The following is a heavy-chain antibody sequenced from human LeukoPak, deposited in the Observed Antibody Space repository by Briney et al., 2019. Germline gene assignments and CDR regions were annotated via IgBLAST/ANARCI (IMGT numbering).Heavy chain of an antibody. CDR3: ASYYYDSSGYAFDY. Sequence: ASVKVSCKASGGTFISYAISWVRQAPGQGLEWMGGIIPIFGTANYAQKFQGRVTITADGSTSTAYMELSSLRSEDTAVYYCASYYYDSSGYAFDYWGQGTLVTVSS. CDR1: GGTFISYA. V-gene: IGHV1-69*13. J-gene: IGHJ4*02. D-gene: IGHD3-22*01. CDR2: IIPIFGTA.